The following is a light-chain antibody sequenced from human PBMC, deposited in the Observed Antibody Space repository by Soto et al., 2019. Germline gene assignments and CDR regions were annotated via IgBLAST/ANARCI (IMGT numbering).Light chain of an antibody. CDR2: GVS. CDR1: QSLVFSDGSTL. Sequence: DVVMTQSPLSLSVTLGQPAAISCRSSQSLVFSDGSTLLNWFQQRPGQPPRRLIYGVSNLDSGVPGRFSGSGSGTYFTLNINRVEAEDVGLYYCMQGTHWPYTFGQGTKLEIK. CDR3: MQGTHWPYT. J-gene: IGKJ2*01. V-gene: IGKV2-30*01.